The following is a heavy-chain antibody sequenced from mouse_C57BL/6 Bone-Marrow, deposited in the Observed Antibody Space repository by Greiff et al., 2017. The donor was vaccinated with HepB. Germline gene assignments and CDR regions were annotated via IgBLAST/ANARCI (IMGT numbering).Heavy chain of an antibody. CDR2: ISDGGSYT. J-gene: IGHJ3*01. Sequence: EVHLVESGGGLVKPGGSLKLSCAASGFTFSSYAMSWVRQTPEKRLEWVATISDGGSYTYYPDNVKGRFTISRDNAKNNLYLQMSHLKSEDTAMYYCARDCYGSSPWFAYWGQGTLVTVSA. CDR1: GFTFSSYA. CDR3: ARDCYGSSPWFAY. V-gene: IGHV5-4*01. D-gene: IGHD1-1*01.